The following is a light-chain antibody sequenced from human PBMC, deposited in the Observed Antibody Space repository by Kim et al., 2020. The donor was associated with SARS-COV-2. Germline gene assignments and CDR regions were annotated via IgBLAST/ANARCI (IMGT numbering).Light chain of an antibody. V-gene: IGKV3-15*01. CDR2: GAS. CDR1: QSVSIN. J-gene: IGKJ1*01. Sequence: EIVMTQSPATLSVSPGERATLSCRASQSVSINLAWYQQKPGQAPRLLIYGASTRATAIPTRFGGSGSGTDFTLTISSLQSEDFAVYYCQQYNNWPETFGQGTKVDIK. CDR3: QQYNNWPET.